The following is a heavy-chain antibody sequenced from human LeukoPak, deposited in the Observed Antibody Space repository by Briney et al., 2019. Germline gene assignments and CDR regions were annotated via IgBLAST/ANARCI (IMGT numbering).Heavy chain of an antibody. CDR1: GFTFSSYA. D-gene: IGHD2-15*01. CDR3: AKRSCSGGSCNFDY. CDR2: ISNSGGST. V-gene: IGHV3-23*01. Sequence: GGSLRLSCAASGFTFSSYAMSWVRQAPGKGLEWVSAISNSGGSTNYADSVKGRFTISRDNSKNTLYLQMNGLRAEDTAVYYCAKRSCSGGSCNFDYWGQGTLVTVSS. J-gene: IGHJ4*02.